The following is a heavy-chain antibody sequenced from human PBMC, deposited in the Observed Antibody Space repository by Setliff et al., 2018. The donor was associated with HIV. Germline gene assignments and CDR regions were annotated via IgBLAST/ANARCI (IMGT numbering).Heavy chain of an antibody. Sequence: TLSLTCTVSGGSISSSSYCWGWVRQPPGKGLEWLGSIYHTGSTYYNPSLESRVTISIDTSKHQFSLKLSSVTAADTAVYFCARGTAPRRGTNYGGNYPLDYWGQGTLVTVSS. V-gene: IGHV4-39*07. J-gene: IGHJ4*02. CDR3: ARGTAPRRGTNYGGNYPLDY. CDR1: GGSISSSSYC. D-gene: IGHD4-17*01. CDR2: IYHTGST.